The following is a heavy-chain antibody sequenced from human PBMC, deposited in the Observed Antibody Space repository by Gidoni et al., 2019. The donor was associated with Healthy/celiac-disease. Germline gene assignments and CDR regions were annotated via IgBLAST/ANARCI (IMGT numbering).Heavy chain of an antibody. V-gene: IGHV1-69*02. Sequence: QVQLVQSGAEVKKPGSSVKVSCKASGGTFSSYTISWVRQAPGQGLEWMGRIIPILGIANYAQKFQGRVTITADKSTSTAYMELSSLRSEDTAVYYCASLLDYGDSRLDPWGQGTLVTVSS. J-gene: IGHJ5*02. CDR3: ASLLDYGDSRLDP. CDR2: IIPILGIA. D-gene: IGHD4-17*01. CDR1: GGTFSSYT.